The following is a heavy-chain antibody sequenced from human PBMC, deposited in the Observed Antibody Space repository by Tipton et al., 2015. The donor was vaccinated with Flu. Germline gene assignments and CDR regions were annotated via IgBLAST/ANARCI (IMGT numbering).Heavy chain of an antibody. CDR2: TYQRSMWHH. V-gene: IGHV6-1*01. D-gene: IGHD3-10*01. CDR1: GDSVSSNVAT. J-gene: IGHJ5*02. Sequence: LVKPTQTLSLTCVISGDSVSSNVATWNWIRQSPSRGLEWLGKTYQRSMWHHIYAVSLKGRITITPGTSKNQFSLQLNSVTPDDTAVYYCARGSGSGPKDWFDPWGQGTQVTVSA. CDR3: ARGSGSGPKDWFDP.